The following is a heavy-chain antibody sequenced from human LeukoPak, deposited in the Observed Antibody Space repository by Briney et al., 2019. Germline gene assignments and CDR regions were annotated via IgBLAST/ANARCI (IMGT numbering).Heavy chain of an antibody. Sequence: GGSLRLSCAASGFTFSSYAMSWVRQAPGKGLEWVSAISGSGGSTYYADSVKGRFTISRDNSKNTLYLQMNSLRAEDTAVYYCAKDTDYGDYAHLGYWGQGTLVNVSS. D-gene: IGHD4-17*01. CDR1: GFTFSSYA. CDR2: ISGSGGST. J-gene: IGHJ4*02. V-gene: IGHV3-23*01. CDR3: AKDTDYGDYAHLGY.